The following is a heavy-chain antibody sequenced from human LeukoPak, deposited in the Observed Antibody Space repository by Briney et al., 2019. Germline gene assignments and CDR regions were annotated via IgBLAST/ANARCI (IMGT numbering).Heavy chain of an antibody. Sequence: ASVKVSCKASGYTFTGYYMHWVRQAPGQGLEWMGWINPNSGGTNYAQKFQGRVTMTRDASISTAYMELSRLRSDDTAVYYCARVKRTSPPYSSPLDYWGQGTLVTVSS. CDR2: INPNSGGT. D-gene: IGHD5-18*01. J-gene: IGHJ4*02. V-gene: IGHV1-2*02. CDR1: GYTFTGYY. CDR3: ARVKRTSPPYSSPLDY.